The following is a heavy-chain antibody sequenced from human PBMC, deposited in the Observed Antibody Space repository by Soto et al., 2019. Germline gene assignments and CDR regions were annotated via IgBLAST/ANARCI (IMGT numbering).Heavy chain of an antibody. Sequence: QVQLVESGGGVVQPGRSLRLCCAASGFTFSSYGMPWVRQAPGKGLEWVAVISYDGSNKYYADSVKGRFTISRDNSKNTLYLQMNSLRAEDTAVYYCVRGNWFDPWGQGTLVTVSS. D-gene: IGHD3-10*01. CDR1: GFTFSSYG. CDR2: ISYDGSNK. J-gene: IGHJ5*02. CDR3: VRGNWFDP. V-gene: IGHV3-30*03.